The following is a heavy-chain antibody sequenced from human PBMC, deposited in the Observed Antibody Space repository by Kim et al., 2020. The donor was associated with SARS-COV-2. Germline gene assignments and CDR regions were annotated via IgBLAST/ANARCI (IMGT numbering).Heavy chain of an antibody. V-gene: IGHV4-34*01. Sequence: SETLSLTCAVYGGSLSGHYWSWIRQPPGKGLEWIGEINHSGSTNYNPSLKSRVTISVDTSKNQFSLKLRSVSAADTAVYYCARGRRTMVTYKDWFDPWGQGTLVTVSS. D-gene: IGHD3-10*01. CDR2: INHSGST. J-gene: IGHJ5*02. CDR3: ARGRRTMVTYKDWFDP. CDR1: GGSLSGHY.